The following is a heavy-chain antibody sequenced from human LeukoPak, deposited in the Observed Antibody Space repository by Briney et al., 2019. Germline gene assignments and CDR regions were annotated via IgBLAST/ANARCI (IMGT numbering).Heavy chain of an antibody. CDR2: ISAYNGNT. J-gene: IGHJ4*02. Sequence: GASVKVSCKPSGYTFTSYGISWVRQAPGQGLEWMGWISAYNGNTNYAQKLQGRVTMTTDTSTSTAYMELRSLRSDDTAVYYCARLPLGDDYGDLDYFDYWGQGTLVTVSS. V-gene: IGHV1-18*04. CDR1: GYTFTSYG. D-gene: IGHD4-17*01. CDR3: ARLPLGDDYGDLDYFDY.